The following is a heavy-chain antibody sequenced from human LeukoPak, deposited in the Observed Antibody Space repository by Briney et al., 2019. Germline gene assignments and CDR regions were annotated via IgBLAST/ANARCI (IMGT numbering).Heavy chain of an antibody. CDR1: GFTVSSNY. J-gene: IGHJ4*02. CDR3: ARDLVRGDYSEGGQY. Sequence: GGSLRLSCAASGFTVSSNYMSWVRQAPGKGLEWVSVIYSGGSTYYADSVKDRFTISRDNSKNTLYLQMNSLKAEDTAVYYCARDLVRGDYSEGGQYWGQGTLVTVSS. V-gene: IGHV3-66*01. D-gene: IGHD4-17*01. CDR2: IYSGGST.